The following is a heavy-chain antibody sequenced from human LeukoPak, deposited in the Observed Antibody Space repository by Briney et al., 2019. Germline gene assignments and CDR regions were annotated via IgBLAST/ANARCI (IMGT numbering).Heavy chain of an antibody. V-gene: IGHV3-21*01. J-gene: IGHJ4*02. Sequence: GGSLRLSCAASGFTFSTYNMNWVRQAPGKGLEWVSSISSRGSYMYYADSVKGRFTISRDNAKNSLYLQMNSLRAEDTAVYYCARDGRELLSVDSWGQGTLVTVSS. CDR3: ARDGRELLSVDS. CDR1: GFTFSTYN. CDR2: ISSRGSYM. D-gene: IGHD1-26*01.